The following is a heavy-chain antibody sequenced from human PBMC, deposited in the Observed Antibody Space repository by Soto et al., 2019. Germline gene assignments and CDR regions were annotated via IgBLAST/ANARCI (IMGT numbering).Heavy chain of an antibody. D-gene: IGHD5-18*01. V-gene: IGHV1-69*13. Sequence: GASVKVSCKASGGTFSSYAISWVRQAPGQGLEWMGGIIPIFGTANYAQKFQGRVTITADESTSTAYMELSSLRSEDTAVYYCARAELQLWLVGGHWFDPWGQGTLVTVSS. J-gene: IGHJ5*02. CDR3: ARAELQLWLVGGHWFDP. CDR2: IIPIFGTA. CDR1: GGTFSSYA.